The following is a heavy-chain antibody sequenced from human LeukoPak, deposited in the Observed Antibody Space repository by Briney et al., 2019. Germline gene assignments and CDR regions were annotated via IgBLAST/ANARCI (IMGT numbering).Heavy chain of an antibody. CDR3: ATGEEGDPSAAFDI. CDR1: GGSISSSSYY. J-gene: IGHJ3*02. D-gene: IGHD3-10*01. CDR2: IYYSGTT. Sequence: SETLSLTCTVSGGSISSSSYYWGWIRQPPWKGLERIGSIYYSGTTHYNPSLKSRVTISVDTSKNQFSLKLTSVTAADTAVYYCATGEEGDPSAAFDIWGQGTMVTVSS. V-gene: IGHV4-39*01.